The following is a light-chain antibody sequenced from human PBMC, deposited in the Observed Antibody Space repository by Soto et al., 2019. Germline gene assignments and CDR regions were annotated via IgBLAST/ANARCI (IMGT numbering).Light chain of an antibody. J-gene: IGLJ1*01. Sequence: QSVLTQPASVSGSPGQSITISCTGTSSDVGGYNYVSWYQQHPGKAPKLMIYEVSNRPSGVSNRFSGPKSGNTASLTISGLQAEDEADYYCSSYTSSSTLYVFGTGTKVTGL. V-gene: IGLV2-14*01. CDR1: SSDVGGYNY. CDR3: SSYTSSSTLYV. CDR2: EVS.